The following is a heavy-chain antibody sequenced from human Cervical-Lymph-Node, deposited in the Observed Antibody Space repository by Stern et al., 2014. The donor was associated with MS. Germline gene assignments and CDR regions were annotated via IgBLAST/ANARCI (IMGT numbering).Heavy chain of an antibody. J-gene: IGHJ5*02. CDR1: GGSISSYY. Sequence: QVQLQQSGPGLVKPSETLSLTCTVSGGSISSYYWSWIRQPPGKGLEWIGYIYSIGSTNYNPSLKSRVTISVDTSKNQFSLKLSSVTAADTAVYYCARETAYSSSWANWFDPWGQGTLVTVSS. CDR2: IYSIGST. D-gene: IGHD6-13*01. V-gene: IGHV4-59*01. CDR3: ARETAYSSSWANWFDP.